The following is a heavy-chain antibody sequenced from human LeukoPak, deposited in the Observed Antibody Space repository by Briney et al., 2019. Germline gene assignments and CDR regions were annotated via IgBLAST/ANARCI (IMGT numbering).Heavy chain of an antibody. CDR2: INHSGST. CDR3: ARVRWSGYFDY. D-gene: IGHD3-3*01. CDR1: AGSFSGYY. Sequence: SETLSLTCAVYAGSFSGYYWSWIRRPPGKRLEWIGEINHSGSTNYNPSLKSRVTISVDTSKNQFSLKLSSVTAADTAVYYCARVRWSGYFDYWGQGTLVTVSS. J-gene: IGHJ4*02. V-gene: IGHV4-34*01.